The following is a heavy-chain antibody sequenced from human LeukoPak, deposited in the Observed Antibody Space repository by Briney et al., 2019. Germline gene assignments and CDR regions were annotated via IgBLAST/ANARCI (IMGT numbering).Heavy chain of an antibody. Sequence: SETLSLTCAVSGYSISSGYYWGWIRQPPGKGLEWIGSIYHSGSTYYNPSLKSRVTISVDTSKNQFSLKLSSVTAADTAVYYCARRADGHNTRDAFDIWGQGTMVTVSS. J-gene: IGHJ3*02. CDR1: GYSISSGYY. V-gene: IGHV4-38-2*01. D-gene: IGHD5-24*01. CDR2: IYHSGST. CDR3: ARRADGHNTRDAFDI.